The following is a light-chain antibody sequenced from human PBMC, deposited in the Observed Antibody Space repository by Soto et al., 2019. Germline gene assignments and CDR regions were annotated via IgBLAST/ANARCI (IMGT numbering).Light chain of an antibody. V-gene: IGLV2-14*01. Sequence: LTQPASVSGSPGQSITISCTGTSSDVGGYSYVSWYQQHPGKAPKLMIYGVSNRPSGVSNRFSGSKSGNTASLTISGLQAEDEADYYCSSYTSSSTLAVFGTGTKVTVL. CDR1: SSDVGGYSY. CDR3: SSYTSSSTLAV. CDR2: GVS. J-gene: IGLJ1*01.